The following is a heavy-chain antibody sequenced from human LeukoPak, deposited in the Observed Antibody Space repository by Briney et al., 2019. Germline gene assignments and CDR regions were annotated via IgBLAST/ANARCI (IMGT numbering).Heavy chain of an antibody. D-gene: IGHD2-8*01. Sequence: ASVKVSCKASGYTFTSYDINWVRQATGQGLEWMGWMNPNSGNTGYAQKFQGRVTMTRNTSISTAYMELSSLRSEDTAVYYCARGRCTNGVCYYYYYGMDVWGQGTTVTVSS. CDR2: MNPNSGNT. CDR3: ARGRCTNGVCYYYYYGMDV. V-gene: IGHV1-8*01. J-gene: IGHJ6*02. CDR1: GYTFTSYD.